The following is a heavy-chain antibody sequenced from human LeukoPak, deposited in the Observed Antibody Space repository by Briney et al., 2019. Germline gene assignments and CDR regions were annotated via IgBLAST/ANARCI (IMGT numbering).Heavy chain of an antibody. CDR1: GGSISSSSYY. Sequence: PSETLSLTCTVSGGSISSSSYYWGWIRQPPGKGLEWIGSIYYSGSTYYNPSLKSRVTISVDTSKNQFSLKLSSVTAADTAVYYCARGLGIQLWLGDPWTVNWFDPWGQGTLVTVSS. D-gene: IGHD5-18*01. V-gene: IGHV4-39*01. J-gene: IGHJ5*02. CDR3: ARGLGIQLWLGDPWTVNWFDP. CDR2: IYYSGST.